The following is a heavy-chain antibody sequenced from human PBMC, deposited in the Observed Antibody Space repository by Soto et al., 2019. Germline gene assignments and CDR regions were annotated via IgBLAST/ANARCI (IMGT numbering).Heavy chain of an antibody. CDR3: AKGGRDCSGGSCDHPTRYCGMDV. D-gene: IGHD2-15*01. CDR1: GDSINSGGYY. CDR2: IYYSGST. J-gene: IGHJ6*02. V-gene: IGHV4-31*03. Sequence: QVQLQESGPGLVKPSQTLSLTCTVSGDSINSGGYYWSWIRQHPGKGLEWIGYIYYSGSTYYNPSLRSRITIFVDTSENQFSLKLSSVTAADTAVYYCAKGGRDCSGGSCDHPTRYCGMDVWGQGTTVTVSS.